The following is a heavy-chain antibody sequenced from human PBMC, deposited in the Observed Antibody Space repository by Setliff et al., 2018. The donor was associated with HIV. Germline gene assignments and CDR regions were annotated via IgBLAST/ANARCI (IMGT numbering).Heavy chain of an antibody. CDR3: ARGIKLDY. J-gene: IGHJ4*02. D-gene: IGHD6-6*01. Sequence: SETLSLTCAVYGGSFSGYYWSWIRQPPGKGLEWIGEINHSGSTNYNPSLKSRVTISVDTSKNQFSLKLSSVTAADTAVYYCARGIKLDYWGQETLVTVSS. V-gene: IGHV4-34*01. CDR1: GGSFSGYY. CDR2: INHSGST.